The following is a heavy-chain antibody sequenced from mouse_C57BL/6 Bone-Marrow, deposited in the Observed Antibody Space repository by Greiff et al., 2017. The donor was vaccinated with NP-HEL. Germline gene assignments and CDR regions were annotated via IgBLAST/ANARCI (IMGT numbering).Heavy chain of an antibody. V-gene: IGHV1-64*01. CDR3: ADTTVPSSPFAY. D-gene: IGHD1-1*01. CDR1: GYTFTSYW. CDR2: IHPDSGST. Sequence: QVQLQQPGAELVKPGASVKLSCKASGYTFTSYWMHWVKQRPGQGLEWIGMIHPDSGSTNYNEKFKSKATLTVDKSSSTAYMQLSSLTSEDSAVYYCADTTVPSSPFAYWGQGTLVTVSA. J-gene: IGHJ3*01.